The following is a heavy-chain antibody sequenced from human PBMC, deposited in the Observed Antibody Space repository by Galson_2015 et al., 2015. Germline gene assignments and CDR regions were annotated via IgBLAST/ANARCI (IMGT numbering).Heavy chain of an antibody. CDR1: GFTFSSYS. CDR2: ITSSSTYI. J-gene: IGHJ6*03. V-gene: IGHV3-21*01. CDR3: ARAGGDFYYYMDV. Sequence: LRLSCAASGFTFSSYSMIWVRQAPGKGLEWVSSITSSSTYIYYADSVTGRFTISRDNAKDSLFLQMNDLRAEDTAVYYCARAGGDFYYYMDVWGKGTTVTVSS.